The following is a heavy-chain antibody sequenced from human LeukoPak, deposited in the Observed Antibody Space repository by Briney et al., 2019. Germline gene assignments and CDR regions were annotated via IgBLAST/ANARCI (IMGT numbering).Heavy chain of an antibody. J-gene: IGHJ6*03. CDR1: GGSISSYY. Sequence: PSETLSLTCTVSGGSISSYYWSWIGQPAGKGLEWIGRIYTSGSTNYNPSLKSRVTMSVDTSKNQFSLKLSSVTAADTAVYYCARDGPGEQQLGLVGNYYYYMDVWGKGTTVTVSS. V-gene: IGHV4-4*07. CDR2: IYTSGST. D-gene: IGHD6-13*01. CDR3: ARDGPGEQQLGLVGNYYYYMDV.